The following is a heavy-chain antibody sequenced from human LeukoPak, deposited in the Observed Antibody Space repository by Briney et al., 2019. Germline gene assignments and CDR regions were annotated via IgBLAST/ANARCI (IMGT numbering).Heavy chain of an antibody. CDR3: ARDRGRYYMDV. V-gene: IGHV3-7*01. D-gene: IGHD6-25*01. Sequence: GGSLRLSCAASGFTFSSYWMSWVRQAPGKGREWVANIKQDGSEKYYVDSVKGRFTISRDNAKNSLYLQMNSLRAEDTAVYYCARDRGRYYMDVWGKGTTVTISS. CDR2: IKQDGSEK. J-gene: IGHJ6*03. CDR1: GFTFSSYW.